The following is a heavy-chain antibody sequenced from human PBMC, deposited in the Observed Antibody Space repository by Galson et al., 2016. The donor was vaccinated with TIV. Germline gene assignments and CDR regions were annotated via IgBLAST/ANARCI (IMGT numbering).Heavy chain of an antibody. D-gene: IGHD5-18*01. J-gene: IGHJ3*02. Sequence: SVKVSCKASGGTFSSDAISWVRQAPGQGPEWMGGIIPMFKIADYAQKSQGRVTISADEFPSAAYMELSSLRFEDTAVYYCARARGYNFENAFHIWGQGTMVTVSS. CDR3: ARARGYNFENAFHI. CDR1: GGTFSSDA. CDR2: IIPMFKIA. V-gene: IGHV1-69*13.